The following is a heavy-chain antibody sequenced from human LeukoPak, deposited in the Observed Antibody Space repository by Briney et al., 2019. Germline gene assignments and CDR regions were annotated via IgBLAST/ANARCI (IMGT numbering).Heavy chain of an antibody. CDR3: AREPYYYDSSGYYSDAFDI. Sequence: GGSLRLSCATSGFTFSSYGMSWVRQAPGKGLEWVSAIGGSGDTTFYSDSVKGRFTISRDNSKNTLYLQMNSLRAEDTAVYYCAREPYYYDSSGYYSDAFDIWGQGTMVTVSS. CDR1: GFTFSSYG. J-gene: IGHJ3*02. V-gene: IGHV3-23*01. CDR2: IGGSGDTT. D-gene: IGHD3-22*01.